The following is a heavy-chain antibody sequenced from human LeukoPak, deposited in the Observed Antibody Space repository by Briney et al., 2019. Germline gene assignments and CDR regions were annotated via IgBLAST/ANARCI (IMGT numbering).Heavy chain of an antibody. V-gene: IGHV4-4*07. J-gene: IGHJ4*02. CDR3: ARDRVNYYGSGGYHFDY. Sequence: PSETLSLTCTVSGGSISSYYWSWIRQPAGKGLEWIGRIYTSGGTDYNPSLKSRVTMSVDTSKNQFSLKLSSVTAADTAVYYCARDRVNYYGSGGYHFDYWGQGTLVTVSS. D-gene: IGHD3-10*01. CDR2: IYTSGGT. CDR1: GGSISSYY.